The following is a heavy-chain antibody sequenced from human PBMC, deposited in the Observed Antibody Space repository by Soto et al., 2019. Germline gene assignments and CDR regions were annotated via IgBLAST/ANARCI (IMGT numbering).Heavy chain of an antibody. J-gene: IGHJ5*02. D-gene: IGHD6-13*01. V-gene: IGHV4-59*01. CDR3: ARVYVYSISWYRTYNWFDP. CDR1: GGAISSYY. CDR2: IYYSGST. Sequence: PSETLSLTCTVSGGAISSYYWSWIRHPPGKGLEWIGYIYYSGSTNYNPSLKSRVTISVDTSKNQFSLKLSSVTAADTAVYYCARVYVYSISWYRTYNWFDPWGPGTPVTVSS.